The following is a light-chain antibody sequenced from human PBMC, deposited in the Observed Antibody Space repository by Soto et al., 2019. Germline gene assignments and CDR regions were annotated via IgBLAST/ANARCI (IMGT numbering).Light chain of an antibody. CDR2: LGS. Sequence: DIVMTQSPLSLLVTPGEPASISCRSSQSLLHSNGYNYLDLYLQKPGQSPQLLIYLGSNRASGVPDRFSGSGSGTDFTMKISRVEAEDVGVYYCVQALQTPPWTFGQGTKVDIK. J-gene: IGKJ1*01. V-gene: IGKV2-28*01. CDR1: QSLLHSNGYNY. CDR3: VQALQTPPWT.